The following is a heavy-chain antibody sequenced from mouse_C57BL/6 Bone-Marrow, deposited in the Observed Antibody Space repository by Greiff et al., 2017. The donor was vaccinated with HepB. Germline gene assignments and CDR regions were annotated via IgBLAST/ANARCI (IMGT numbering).Heavy chain of an antibody. J-gene: IGHJ1*03. V-gene: IGHV1-55*01. CDR1: GYTFTSYW. CDR2: IYPGSGST. Sequence: QVQLQQPGAELVKPGASVKMSCKASGYTFTSYWITWVKQRPGQGLEWIGDIYPGSGSTNYNEKFKSKATLTVDTSSSTAYMQLSSLTSEDSAVYYCERYYYGSSLWYFDVWGTGTTVTVSS. CDR3: ERYYYGSSLWYFDV. D-gene: IGHD1-1*01.